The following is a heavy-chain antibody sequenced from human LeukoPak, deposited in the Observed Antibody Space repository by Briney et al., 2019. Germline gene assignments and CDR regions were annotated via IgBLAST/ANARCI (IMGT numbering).Heavy chain of an antibody. CDR3: ARLGYCSTTSCPPHDY. Sequence: PSETLSLTCTVSGGSISSNSYYWGWIRQPPGKGLEWIGNIYYSGSTYYNPSLKSRVTISVDTSKKQFSLKLSSVTAADTAVYYCARLGYCSTTSCPPHDYWGQGTLVTVSS. V-gene: IGHV4-39*01. CDR2: IYYSGST. J-gene: IGHJ4*02. CDR1: GGSISSNSYY. D-gene: IGHD2-2*01.